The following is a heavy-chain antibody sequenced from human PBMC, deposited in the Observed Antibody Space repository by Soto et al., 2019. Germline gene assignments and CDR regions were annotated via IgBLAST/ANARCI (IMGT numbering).Heavy chain of an antibody. CDR1: GFTFSSYA. Sequence: GGSLRLSCAASGFTFSSYAMSWVRQAPGKGLEWVSAISGSGGRTYYADSVKGRFTISRDNSKNTLYLQMNSLRAEDTAVYYCAKDRWIRGVAYWGHGTLVTVSS. J-gene: IGHJ4*01. CDR2: ISGSGGRT. D-gene: IGHD5-18*01. CDR3: AKDRWIRGVAY. V-gene: IGHV3-23*01.